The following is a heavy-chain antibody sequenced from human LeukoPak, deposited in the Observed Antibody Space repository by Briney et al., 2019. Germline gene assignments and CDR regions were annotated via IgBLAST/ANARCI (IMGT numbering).Heavy chain of an antibody. CDR3: GRGNTLDI. CDR2: IYYVGST. V-gene: IGHV4-31*03. CDR1: GGSISSGGYY. Sequence: SETLSLTCTVSGGSISSGGYYWSWIRQHPGKGLEWIGYIYYVGSTYYNPSLKSRVTISVDTSKNQFSLKLSSVTAADTAVYYCGRGNTLDIWGQGTMVTVSS. J-gene: IGHJ3*02.